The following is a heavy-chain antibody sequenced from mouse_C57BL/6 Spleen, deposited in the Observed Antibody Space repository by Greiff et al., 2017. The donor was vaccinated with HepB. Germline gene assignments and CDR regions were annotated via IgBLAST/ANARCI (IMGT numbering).Heavy chain of an antibody. CDR2: INPNNGGT. CDR3: ARHYYGSSQFAY. D-gene: IGHD1-1*01. V-gene: IGHV1-26*01. J-gene: IGHJ3*01. CDR1: GYTFTDYY. Sequence: VQLQQSGPELVKPGASVKISCKASGYTFTDYYMNWVKQSHGKSLEWIGDINPNNGGTSYNQKFKGKATLTVDKSSSTAYMELRSLTSEDSAVYYCARHYYGSSQFAYWGQGTLVTVSA.